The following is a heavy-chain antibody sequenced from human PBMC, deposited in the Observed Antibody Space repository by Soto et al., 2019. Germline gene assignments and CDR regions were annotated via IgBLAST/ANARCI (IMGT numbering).Heavy chain of an antibody. V-gene: IGHV1-8*01. CDR1: GYTFTSYD. J-gene: IGHJ6*02. Sequence: ASVKVSCKASGYTFTSYDINWVRQATGQGLEWMRWMNPNSGNTGYAQKFQGRVTMTRNTSISTAYMELSSLRSEDTAVYYCARRGSHYYAMDVWGQGITVTVFS. CDR2: MNPNSGNT. CDR3: ARRGSHYYAMDV. D-gene: IGHD3-10*01.